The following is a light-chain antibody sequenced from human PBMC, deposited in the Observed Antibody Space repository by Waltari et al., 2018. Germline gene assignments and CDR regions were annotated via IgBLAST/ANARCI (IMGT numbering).Light chain of an antibody. V-gene: IGLV2-14*03. CDR1: SSDVGDYNY. CDR3: SSYTSSSTYVV. Sequence: QSALTQPASVSGSPGQSITISCTGTSSDVGDYNYVSWYQRHPGKAPKLIIFDVSNRPSGVSNRFSGSKSGDTASLTISGLQAEDEADYYCSSYTSSSTYVVVGGGTKLTVL. J-gene: IGLJ2*01. CDR2: DVS.